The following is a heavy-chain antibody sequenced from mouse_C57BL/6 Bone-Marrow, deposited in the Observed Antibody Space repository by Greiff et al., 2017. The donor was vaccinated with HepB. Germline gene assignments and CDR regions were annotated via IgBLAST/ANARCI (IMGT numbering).Heavy chain of an antibody. CDR1: GFSLSTFGMG. Sequence: QVTLKVSGPGILQPSQTLSLTCSFSGFSLSTFGMGVGWIRQPSGQGLEWLAHIWWDDDKYYNPVLKSRLTISKATSKNQVFLKIANVDTADTATYYSARIEAYYGSSYDYWGQGTTLTVSS. CDR3: ARIEAYYGSSYDY. CDR2: IWWDDDK. V-gene: IGHV8-8*01. D-gene: IGHD1-1*01. J-gene: IGHJ2*01.